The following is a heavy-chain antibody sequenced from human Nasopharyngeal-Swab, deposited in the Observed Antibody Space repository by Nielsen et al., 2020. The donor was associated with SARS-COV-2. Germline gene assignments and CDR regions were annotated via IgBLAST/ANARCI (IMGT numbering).Heavy chain of an antibody. CDR3: ARRQSSDYPFDY. J-gene: IGHJ4*02. CDR2: IYAEGGSP. D-gene: IGHD3-22*01. V-gene: IGHV1-46*01. CDR1: GYSFTKYY. Sequence: ASVKVSCKASGYSFTKYYIHWVRQGPGQGLEWMGAIYAEGGSPGYAQKFQGRVTTTRDRSTSTVYMDLSSLRSEDTAVYYCARRQSSDYPFDYWGQGTLVTVSS.